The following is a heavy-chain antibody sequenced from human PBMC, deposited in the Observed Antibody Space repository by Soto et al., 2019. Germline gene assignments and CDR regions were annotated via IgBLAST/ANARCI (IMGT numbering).Heavy chain of an antibody. CDR2: ISSSGSTI. CDR1: GFTFSSYE. CDR3: ARGANYGGNLFDY. V-gene: IGHV3-48*03. Sequence: GGSLRLSCAASGFTFSSYEMNWVRQAPGKGLEWVSYISSSGSTIYYADSVKGRFTISRDNAKNSLYLQMNSLRPEDTAVYYCARGANYGGNLFDYWGQGTLVTVS. J-gene: IGHJ4*02. D-gene: IGHD4-17*01.